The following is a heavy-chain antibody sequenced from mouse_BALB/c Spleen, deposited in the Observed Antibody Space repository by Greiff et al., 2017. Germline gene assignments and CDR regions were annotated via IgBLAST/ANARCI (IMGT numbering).Heavy chain of an antibody. CDR3: ARGKGSTMYAMDY. CDR1: GYSFTGYF. Sequence: EGQLQQSGPELVKPGASVKISCKASGYSFTGYFMNWVMQSHGKSLEWIGRINPYNGDTFYNQKFKGKATLTVDKSSSTAHMELRSLASEDSAVYYCARGKGSTMYAMDYWGQGTSVTVSS. V-gene: IGHV1-20*02. J-gene: IGHJ4*01. CDR2: INPYNGDT. D-gene: IGHD2-1*01.